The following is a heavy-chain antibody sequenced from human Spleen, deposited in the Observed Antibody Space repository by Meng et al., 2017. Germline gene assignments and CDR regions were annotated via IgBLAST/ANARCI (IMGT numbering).Heavy chain of an antibody. J-gene: IGHJ4*02. CDR2: INHSGST. D-gene: IGHD4-11*01. Sequence: QVQLRESGPGRVKPSETLSLTCVVSGGSFSDYYWSWIRQPPGKGLEWIGEINHSGSTNYNPSLESRATISVDTSQNNLSLKLSSVTAADSAVYYCARGPTTMAHDFDYWGQGTLVTVSS. V-gene: IGHV4-34*01. CDR3: ARGPTTMAHDFDY. CDR1: GGSFSDYY.